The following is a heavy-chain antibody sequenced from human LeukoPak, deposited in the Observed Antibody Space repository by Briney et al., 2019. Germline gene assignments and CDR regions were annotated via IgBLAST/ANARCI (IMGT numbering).Heavy chain of an antibody. CDR2: ISANTTHI. Sequence: IPGRSLTLSCAASGFSFSSYSMNWVRQPPGKWLEWVSSISANTTHIYGADSLKGRFTISRDDTKTSLYLQLTSLRAEDTAVYYCTRGYTSDYWGRGTLVAVSS. V-gene: IGHV3-21*01. D-gene: IGHD2-2*01. CDR1: GFSFSSYS. CDR3: TRGYTSDY. J-gene: IGHJ4*02.